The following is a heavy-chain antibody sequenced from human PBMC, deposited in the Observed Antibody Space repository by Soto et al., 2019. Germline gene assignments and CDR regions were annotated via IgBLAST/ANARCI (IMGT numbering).Heavy chain of an antibody. CDR2: VSYSKST. Sequence: PSETLSLTCAVSGVSISSNNYYWGWIRQPPGKGLEWIGSVSYSKSTYFSPSLKGRATISANTSKTQLSLRLSSVTAADTAIYYCAKYSGGTMEAYWGPGTLVTVSS. D-gene: IGHD3-10*01. CDR1: GVSISSNNYY. CDR3: AKYSGGTMEAY. J-gene: IGHJ4*02. V-gene: IGHV4-39*01.